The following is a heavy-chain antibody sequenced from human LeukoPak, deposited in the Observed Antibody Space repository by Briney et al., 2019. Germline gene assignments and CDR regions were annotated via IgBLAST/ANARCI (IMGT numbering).Heavy chain of an antibody. CDR1: GFTFSSYS. CDR3: ARFILYHGAFDF. J-gene: IGHJ3*01. Sequence: GGSLRLSGAASGFTFSSYSMNWVRKAPGKGRKWVSSISSSSSYIYYADSVKGRFTISRDNAKNSLDLQLNSLRAEDTAVYYCARFILYHGAFDFWGQGTMVTVSS. D-gene: IGHD2-8*01. V-gene: IGHV3-21*01. CDR2: ISSSSSYI.